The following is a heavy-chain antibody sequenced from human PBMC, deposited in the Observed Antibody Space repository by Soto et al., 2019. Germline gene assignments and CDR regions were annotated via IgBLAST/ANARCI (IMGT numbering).Heavy chain of an antibody. CDR2: ISAHTGSS. J-gene: IGHJ3*01. V-gene: IGHV1-18*01. D-gene: IGHD3-22*01. Sequence: QVQLVQSGAEVKKPGASVKVSCKASGYTFTSSGMSWVRQAPGQGLEWMGWISAHTGSSEYAQRFQGRVTMTTDRSTSTAYMELRSRRSDDTAVYYCARAFFYQGSDSRGYSFAAFDFWGPGTLVTVSS. CDR1: GYTFTSSG. CDR3: ARAFFYQGSDSRGYSFAAFDF.